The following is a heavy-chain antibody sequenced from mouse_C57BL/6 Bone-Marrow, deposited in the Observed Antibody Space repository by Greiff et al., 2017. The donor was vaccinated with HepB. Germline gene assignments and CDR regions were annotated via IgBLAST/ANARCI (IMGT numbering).Heavy chain of an antibody. CDR1: GYTFTSYW. Sequence: QVQLQQPGAELVMPGASVKLSCKASGYTFTSYWMHWVKQRPGQGLEWIGEIDPSDSYTNYNQKFKGKSTLTVDKSSSTAYMQLSSLTSEDSAVYYCARSRTAQAAWKFGYWGQGTLVTVSA. CDR2: IDPSDSYT. CDR3: ARSRTAQAAWKFGY. V-gene: IGHV1-69*01. D-gene: IGHD3-2*02. J-gene: IGHJ3*01.